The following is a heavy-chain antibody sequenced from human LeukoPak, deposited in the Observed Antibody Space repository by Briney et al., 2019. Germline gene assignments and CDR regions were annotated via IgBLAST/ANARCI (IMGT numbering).Heavy chain of an antibody. J-gene: IGHJ3*02. CDR1: GYTFTSYD. CDR2: INPNSGGT. V-gene: IGHV1-18*01. Sequence: ASVKVSCKASGYTFTSYDINWVRQATGQGLEWMGWINPNSGGTNYAQKFQGRVTMTTDTSTSTACMELRSLRSDDTSVYYCARATVAAAGAFDIWGQGTMVTVSS. CDR3: ARATVAAAGAFDI. D-gene: IGHD6-25*01.